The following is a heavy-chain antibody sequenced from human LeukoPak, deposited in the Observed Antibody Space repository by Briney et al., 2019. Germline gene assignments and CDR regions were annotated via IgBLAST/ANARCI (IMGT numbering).Heavy chain of an antibody. Sequence: ASVKVSCKASGYTFTSYYMHWVRQAPGQGLEWMGIINPSGGSTSYAQKFQGRVTMTRDTSTSTVYMELSSLRSEDPAVYYCASSDTAMVQIDYWGQGTLVTVSA. CDR2: INPSGGST. D-gene: IGHD5-18*01. V-gene: IGHV1-46*01. CDR1: GYTFTSYY. CDR3: ASSDTAMVQIDY. J-gene: IGHJ4*02.